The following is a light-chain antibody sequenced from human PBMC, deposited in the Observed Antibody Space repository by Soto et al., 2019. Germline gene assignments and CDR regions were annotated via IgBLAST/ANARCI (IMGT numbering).Light chain of an antibody. CDR2: EVT. Sequence: QSALTQPASVYGSPGQSITISCTGTSRDVGGYNFVSWYQQHPDKAPKLMIYEVTNRPSGVSNRFSGSKSGNTASLTISGLQAEDEADYYCSSFTSSHTYVFGTGTKVTVL. J-gene: IGLJ1*01. CDR3: SSFTSSHTYV. CDR1: SRDVGGYNF. V-gene: IGLV2-14*01.